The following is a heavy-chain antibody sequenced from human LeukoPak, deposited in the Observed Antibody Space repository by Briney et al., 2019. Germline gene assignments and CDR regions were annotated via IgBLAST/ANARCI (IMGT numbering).Heavy chain of an antibody. Sequence: GGSLRLSCTASGFTFRTHATHWVRQAPGKGLEWVAIILYDGSNKHYADSVKGRFSISRDNSKNTLYLQMNSLRAEDTAVYYCARVPYGSGTYTDYWGQGTLVTVSS. CDR1: GFTFRTHA. CDR3: ARVPYGSGTYTDY. D-gene: IGHD3-10*01. J-gene: IGHJ4*02. CDR2: ILYDGSNK. V-gene: IGHV3-30-3*01.